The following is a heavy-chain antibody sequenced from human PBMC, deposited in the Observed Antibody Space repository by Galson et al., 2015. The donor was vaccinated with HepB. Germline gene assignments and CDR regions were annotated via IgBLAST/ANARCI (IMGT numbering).Heavy chain of an antibody. CDR1: GFTFSSYS. D-gene: IGHD5-12*01. J-gene: IGHJ3*02. CDR3: ARVGLYSGYDSDAFDI. V-gene: IGHV3-21*01. Sequence: SLRLSCAASGFTFSSYSMNWVRQAPGKGLEWVSSISSSSSYIYYADSVKGRFTISRDNAKNSLYLQMNSLRAEDTAVYYCARVGLYSGYDSDAFDIWGQGTMVTVSS. CDR2: ISSSSSYI.